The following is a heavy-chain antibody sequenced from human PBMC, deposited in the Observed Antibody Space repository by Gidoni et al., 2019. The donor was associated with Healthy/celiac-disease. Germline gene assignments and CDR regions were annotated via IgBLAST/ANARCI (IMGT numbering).Heavy chain of an antibody. CDR3: ARDRLWTFGGVIADFDY. CDR1: GGSISSSSYY. Sequence: QLQLQESGPGLVKPSEALSLTCTVSGGSISSSSYYWGWIRQPPGKGLEWLGSIYYSGIPYYNPSLKSRVTISVDTSKNQFSLKLSSVTAADTAVYYCARDRLWTFGGVIADFDYWGQGTLVTVSS. V-gene: IGHV4-39*07. CDR2: IYYSGIP. J-gene: IGHJ4*02. D-gene: IGHD3-16*02.